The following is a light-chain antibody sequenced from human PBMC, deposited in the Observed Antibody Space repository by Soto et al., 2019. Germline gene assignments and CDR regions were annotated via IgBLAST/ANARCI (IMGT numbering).Light chain of an antibody. J-gene: IGKJ4*01. V-gene: IGKV3-15*01. Sequence: EIVMTQSPVTLSVSPGETATLSCRASQNVFNNLAWYQVKPGQAPRLLIYGASTRATGIPVRFSGSGSGTDFTLTISSLQSEDFAVYYCQQYNQWLTFGGGTKVDIK. CDR3: QQYNQWLT. CDR1: QNVFNN. CDR2: GAS.